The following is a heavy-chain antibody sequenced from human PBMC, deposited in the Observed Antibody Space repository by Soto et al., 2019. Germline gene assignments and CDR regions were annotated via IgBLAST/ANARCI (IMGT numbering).Heavy chain of an antibody. CDR2: IIPIFGTA. Sequence: GASVKVSCKASGGTFSSYAISWVRQAPGQGLEGMGGIIPIFGTANYAQKFQGRVTITADESTSTAYMELSSLRSEDTAVYYCARAQTYYYCYGMDVWGQGTTVTVSS. J-gene: IGHJ6*02. V-gene: IGHV1-69*13. CDR3: ARAQTYYYCYGMDV. CDR1: GGTFSSYA.